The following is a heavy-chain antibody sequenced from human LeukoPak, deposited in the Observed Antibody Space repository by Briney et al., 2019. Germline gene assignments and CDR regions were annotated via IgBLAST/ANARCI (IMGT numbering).Heavy chain of an antibody. D-gene: IGHD2-2*01. CDR3: ARGGWSTSLNWFDP. Sequence: GASVTVSCKASGYTFTGYYMHWVRQAPGQGLELMGWINPNSGGTNYAQKFQGRVTMTRDTSISTAYMELSRLRSDDTAVYYCARGGWSTSLNWFDPWGQGTLVTVSS. CDR1: GYTFTGYY. CDR2: INPNSGGT. V-gene: IGHV1-2*02. J-gene: IGHJ5*02.